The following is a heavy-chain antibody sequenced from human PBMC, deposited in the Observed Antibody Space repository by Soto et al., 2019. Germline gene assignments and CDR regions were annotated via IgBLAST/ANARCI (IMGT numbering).Heavy chain of an antibody. Sequence: EVQLLESGGGLVQPGGSLRLSCAASGFTFSSYAMSWVRQAPGKGLEWVSAISGSGGSTYYADSVKGRFTISRDNSKNTLYLQMNSLRAEDTAVYYCAKDLDSRVYGITIFGVAIPRGYYYYYGMDVW. V-gene: IGHV3-23*01. CDR3: AKDLDSRVYGITIFGVAIPRGYYYYYGMDV. CDR1: GFTFSSYA. D-gene: IGHD3-3*01. J-gene: IGHJ6*01. CDR2: ISGSGGST.